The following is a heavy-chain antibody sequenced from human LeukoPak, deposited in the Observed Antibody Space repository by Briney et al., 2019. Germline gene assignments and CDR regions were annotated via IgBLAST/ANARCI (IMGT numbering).Heavy chain of an antibody. CDR3: TKERGSY. J-gene: IGHJ4*02. CDR1: GFIFISDE. CDR2: ISSSADTI. Sequence: TGGSLRLSCAASGFIFISDEMTWVRQAPGKGLESVSFISSSADTILYADSVKGRFTISRDNGKNALYLQKNSLRAEVTAVYYCTKERGSYWGQGTVVSVSS. V-gene: IGHV3-48*03.